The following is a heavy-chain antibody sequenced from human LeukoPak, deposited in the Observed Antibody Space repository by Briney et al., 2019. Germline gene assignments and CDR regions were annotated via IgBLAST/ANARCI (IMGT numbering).Heavy chain of an antibody. CDR1: GGSMIGYY. J-gene: IGHJ3*02. CDR3: ARVTYSSSWGYDAFDI. D-gene: IGHD6-13*01. Sequence: PSETLSLTCTVSGGSMIGYYWNWIRQPPGKGLEWVGYIYHRGDTSYNPSLKSRVTISVDLSKNQFSLKLSSVTAADTAVYYCARVTYSSSWGYDAFDIWGQGTMVTVSS. CDR2: IYHRGDT. V-gene: IGHV4-59*12.